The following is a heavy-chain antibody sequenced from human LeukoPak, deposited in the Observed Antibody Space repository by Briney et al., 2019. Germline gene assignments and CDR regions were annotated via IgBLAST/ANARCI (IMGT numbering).Heavy chain of an antibody. CDR2: ISGSGGST. J-gene: IGHJ4*02. D-gene: IGHD5-12*01. V-gene: IGHV3-23*01. CDR3: AKDRYSGYDLPQDFDY. CDR1: GFTFSSYA. Sequence: GSLRLSCVVSGFTFSSYAMSWVRQAPGKGLEWVSAISGSGGSTYYADSVKGRFTISRDNSKNTLYLQMNSLRAEDTAVYYCAKDRYSGYDLPQDFDYWGQGTLVTVSS.